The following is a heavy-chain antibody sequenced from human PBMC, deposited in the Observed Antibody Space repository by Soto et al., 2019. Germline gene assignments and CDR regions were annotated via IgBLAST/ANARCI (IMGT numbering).Heavy chain of an antibody. D-gene: IGHD1-1*01. V-gene: IGHV1-18*01. CDR3: ARGRYGDY. CDR2: ISAHNGNT. J-gene: IGHJ4*02. CDR1: GYTFTTYG. Sequence: QVHLVQSGAEVKKPGASVKVSCKGSGYTFTTYGITWVRQAPGQGLEWMGWISAHNGNTNYAQKLQGRDTVTRDTTTSTANMELGSLSSDDTAVYYCARGRYGDYWGQGALVTVSS.